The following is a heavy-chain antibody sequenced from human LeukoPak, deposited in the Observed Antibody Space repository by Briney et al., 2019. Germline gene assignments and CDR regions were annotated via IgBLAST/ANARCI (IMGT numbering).Heavy chain of an antibody. CDR2: IKQDGSEK. CDR1: GFTFSSYW. D-gene: IGHD3-10*01. V-gene: IGHV3-7*01. CDR3: ARDGSGSYYGY. J-gene: IGHJ4*02. Sequence: PGGSLRLSCAASGFTFSSYWMSWVRQAPGKGLEWVANIKQDGSEKYNVDSVKGRFTISRDNAKNSLYLQMNSLRAEDTAVYYCARDGSGSYYGYWGQGTLVTVSS.